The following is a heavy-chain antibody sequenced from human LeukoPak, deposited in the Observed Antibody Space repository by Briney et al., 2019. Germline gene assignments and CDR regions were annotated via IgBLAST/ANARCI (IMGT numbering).Heavy chain of an antibody. V-gene: IGHV4-59*08. J-gene: IGHJ3*02. Sequence: PSETLSLTCTVSGGSISSYYWSWIRQPPGKGLEWIGYIYYSGSTNYNPSLKSRVTISVDTSKNQFSLKLSSVTAADTAVYYCARHTASADAFDIWGQGTMVTVSS. CDR2: IYYSGST. D-gene: IGHD4-17*01. CDR1: GGSISSYY. CDR3: ARHTASADAFDI.